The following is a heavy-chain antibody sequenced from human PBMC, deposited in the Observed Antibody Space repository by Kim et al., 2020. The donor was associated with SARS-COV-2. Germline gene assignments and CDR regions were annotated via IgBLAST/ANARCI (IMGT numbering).Heavy chain of an antibody. CDR2: SR. V-gene: IGHV3-53*01. J-gene: IGHJ4*02. CDR3: ARLEVGALDY. D-gene: IGHD1-26*01. Sequence: SRYDADSGKGRLTISRDNSKNTLYLQMNSLSAEDTAGYYCARLEVGALDYWGQGTLVTVSS.